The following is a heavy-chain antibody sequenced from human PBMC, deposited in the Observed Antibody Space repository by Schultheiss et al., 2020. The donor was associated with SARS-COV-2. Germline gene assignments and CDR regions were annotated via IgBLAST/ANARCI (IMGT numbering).Heavy chain of an antibody. J-gene: IGHJ6*02. D-gene: IGHD3-3*01. Sequence: GGSLRLSCAASGFTVSSNYMSWVRQAPGKGLEWVSAISGSGGSTYYADSVKGRFTISRDNSKNTLYLQMNSLRAEDTAVYYCAKGRSHITSRSDQYYYYYYGMDVWGQGTTVTVSS. CDR1: GFTVSSNY. V-gene: IGHV3-23*01. CDR3: AKGRSHITSRSDQYYYYYYGMDV. CDR2: ISGSGGST.